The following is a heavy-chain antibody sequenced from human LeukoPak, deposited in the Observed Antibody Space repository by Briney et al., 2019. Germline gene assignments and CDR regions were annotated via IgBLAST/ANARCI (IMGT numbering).Heavy chain of an antibody. CDR2: ISAYNGNT. J-gene: IGHJ6*02. V-gene: IGHV1-18*01. CDR1: GYTFTSYG. D-gene: IGHD3-9*01. Sequence: GASVKVSCKASGYTFTSYGISWVRQAPGQGLEWMGWISAYNGNTNYAQKLQGRVTMTTDTSTSTAYMELRSLRSDDTAVYYCARDLPSYYDILTGPHTYYYYGMDVWGQGTTVTVSS. CDR3: ARDLPSYYDILTGPHTYYYYGMDV.